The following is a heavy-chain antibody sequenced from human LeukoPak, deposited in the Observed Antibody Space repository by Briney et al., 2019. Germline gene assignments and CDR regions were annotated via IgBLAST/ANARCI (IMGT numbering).Heavy chain of an antibody. V-gene: IGHV1-46*01. D-gene: IGHD6-13*01. Sequence: ASVKVSCKGSGYTFSMYNMHWVRQAPGQGLEWVGIINPSGGTSYAQKLQGRISLTRDSSTMYMELRSLRSDDTAVYYCARGRVSIAAAPLDYWGQGTLVTVSS. CDR2: INPSGGT. J-gene: IGHJ4*02. CDR3: ARGRVSIAAAPLDY. CDR1: GYTFSMYN.